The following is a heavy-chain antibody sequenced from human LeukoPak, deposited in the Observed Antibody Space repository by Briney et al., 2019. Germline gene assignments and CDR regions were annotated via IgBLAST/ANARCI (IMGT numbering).Heavy chain of an antibody. CDR1: GFTFSSYW. J-gene: IGHJ5*02. CDR3: ARDRIAAQNWFDP. CDR2: INSDGSST. V-gene: IGHV3-74*01. Sequence: PGGSLRLSCAASGFTFSSYWMHWVRQAPGKGLVWVSRINSDGSSTSYADSVKGRLTISRDNAKNTLYLQMNSLRAEDTAVYYCARDRIAAQNWFDPWGQGTLVTVSS. D-gene: IGHD6-6*01.